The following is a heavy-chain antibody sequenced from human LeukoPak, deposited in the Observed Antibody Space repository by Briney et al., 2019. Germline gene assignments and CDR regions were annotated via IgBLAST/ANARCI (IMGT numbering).Heavy chain of an antibody. CDR2: IIPIFGIA. J-gene: IGHJ5*02. CDR1: GGTFSSYA. D-gene: IGHD6-13*01. V-gene: IGHV1-69*04. Sequence: GSSVKVSCKASGGTFSSYAISWVRQAPGQGLEWMGRIIPIFGIANYAQKFQGRVTITADKSTSTAYMELSSLRSEDTAVYYCASGSGIAAAGTTDEDWFDPWGQGTLVTVSS. CDR3: ASGSGIAAAGTTDEDWFDP.